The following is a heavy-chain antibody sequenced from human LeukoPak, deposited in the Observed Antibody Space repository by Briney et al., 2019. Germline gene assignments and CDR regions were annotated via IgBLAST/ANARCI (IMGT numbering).Heavy chain of an antibody. V-gene: IGHV1-18*01. Sequence: ASVKVSCKASGYTFTSYGISWVRQAPGQGLEWMGWISAYNGNTNYAQKLQGRVTMTTDTSTSTAYMELRSLRSDDTAVYYCAREYYYDSSGHYYVPSYYYMDVWGKGTTVTVSS. CDR3: AREYYYDSSGHYYVPSYYYMDV. J-gene: IGHJ6*03. CDR2: ISAYNGNT. CDR1: GYTFTSYG. D-gene: IGHD3-22*01.